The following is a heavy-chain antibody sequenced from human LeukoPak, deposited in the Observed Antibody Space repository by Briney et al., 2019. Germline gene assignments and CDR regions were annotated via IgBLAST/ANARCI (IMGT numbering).Heavy chain of an antibody. J-gene: IGHJ4*02. V-gene: IGHV1-2*02. CDR2: INPNSGGT. CDR1: GYTFTGYY. Sequence: ASVKVSCKASGYTFTGYYMHWVRQAPGQGLEWMGWINPNSGGTNYAQKFQGRVTMTGDTSISTACMELSRLRSDDTAVYYCARDRGLRYFDWLLSEFDYWGQGTLVTVSS. D-gene: IGHD3-9*01. CDR3: ARDRGLRYFDWLLSEFDY.